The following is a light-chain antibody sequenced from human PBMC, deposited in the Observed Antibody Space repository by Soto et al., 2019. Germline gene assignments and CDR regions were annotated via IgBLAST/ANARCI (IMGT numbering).Light chain of an antibody. CDR2: GNI. CDR3: QSYDSRLNIWL. V-gene: IGLV1-40*01. J-gene: IGLJ3*02. CDR1: SSNIGAGYD. Sequence: QSVLTQPPSVSGAPGQSITISCTGSSSNIGAGYDVHWYQQLPGTAPKLLMYGNINRPSGVPDRFSGSKSDTSASLAVTGLQAEDEADYYCQSYDSRLNIWLFGGGTQLTVL.